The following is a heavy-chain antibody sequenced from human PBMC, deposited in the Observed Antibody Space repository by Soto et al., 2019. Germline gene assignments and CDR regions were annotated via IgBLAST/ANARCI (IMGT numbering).Heavy chain of an antibody. Sequence: SETLSLTCTVSGGSISRGGYFWSWIRQHPGKGLEWIGYIYHTGSTNYNPSLKSRVTISVDTSKNQFSMRLTSVTAADTAVYYCARLRIPPAGSPWGQGTLVTGSS. CDR2: IYHTGST. V-gene: IGHV4-31*03. CDR3: ARLRIPPAGSP. D-gene: IGHD6-13*01. CDR1: GGSISRGGYF. J-gene: IGHJ4*02.